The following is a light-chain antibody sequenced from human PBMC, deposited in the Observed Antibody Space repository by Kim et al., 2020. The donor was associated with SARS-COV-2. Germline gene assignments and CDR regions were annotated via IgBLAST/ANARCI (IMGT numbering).Light chain of an antibody. CDR3: QQYHMAPRT. J-gene: IGKJ1*01. CDR1: KTDVNNY. CDR2: GAS. V-gene: IGKV3-20*01. Sequence: GERATRSCRASKTDVNNYLAWYQQKPGQAPRLLIYGASSRATGIPDKFSGSGSGTDFTLTITRLEPEDSAVYYCQQYHMAPRTFGQGTKVDIK.